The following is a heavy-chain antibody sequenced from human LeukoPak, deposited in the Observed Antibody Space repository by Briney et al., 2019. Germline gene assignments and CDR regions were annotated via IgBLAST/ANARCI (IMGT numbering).Heavy chain of an antibody. V-gene: IGHV4-34*01. D-gene: IGHD3-10*01. CDR3: ARGKEITMVRGVIRGFNWFDP. J-gene: IGHJ5*02. Sequence: PSETLSLTCAVYGGSFSGYYWSWIRQPPGKGLEWIGEINHSGSTNYNPSLESRVTISVDTSKNQFSLKLSSVTAADTAVYYCARGKEITMVRGVIRGFNWFDPWGQGTLVTVSS. CDR2: INHSGST. CDR1: GGSFSGYY.